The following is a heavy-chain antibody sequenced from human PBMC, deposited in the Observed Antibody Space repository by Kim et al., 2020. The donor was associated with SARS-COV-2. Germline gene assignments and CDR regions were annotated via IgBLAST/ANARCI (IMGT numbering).Heavy chain of an antibody. CDR3: AAWRPPDSVYCSTSSCQVIYYFDY. D-gene: IGHD2-2*01. CDR2: INTNTGNP. Sequence: ASVKVSCKASGYTFSSNAMNWVRQAPGQGPEWMGWINTNTGNPTYAQGFAGRYVFSLDTSVSTAYLQINNLQAEDSAVYYCAAWRPPDSVYCSTSSCQVIYYFDYWGQGTLVTVSS. CDR1: GYTFSSNA. V-gene: IGHV7-4-1*02. J-gene: IGHJ4*02.